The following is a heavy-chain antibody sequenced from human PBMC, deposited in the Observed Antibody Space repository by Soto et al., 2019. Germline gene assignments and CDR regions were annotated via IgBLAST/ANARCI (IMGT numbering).Heavy chain of an antibody. J-gene: IGHJ3*01. CDR2: FSYDGHTK. D-gene: IGHD3-9*01. CDR1: GFTFSAFG. V-gene: IGHV3-30*03. Sequence: QLQLVESGGGVVQPEKSLRLSCEASGFTFSAFGMHWVRQAPGKGLEWVAGFSYDGHTKYYANPVKGRFSISSDNSRNALYLSMDSLRAEDTAMYYCTREWSALTGTPFDLWGQGTMVIVSS. CDR3: TREWSALTGTPFDL.